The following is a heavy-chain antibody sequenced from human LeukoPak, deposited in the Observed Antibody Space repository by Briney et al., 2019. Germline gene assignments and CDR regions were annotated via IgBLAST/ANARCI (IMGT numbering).Heavy chain of an antibody. V-gene: IGHV3-11*01. CDR2: ISSSGRTI. D-gene: IGHD5-18*01. J-gene: IGHJ4*02. CDR1: GFTFSDYY. CDR3: AYGIALVTRAGDY. Sequence: PGGSLRLSCAASGFTFSDYYMTWIRQAPGKGLEWISYISSSGRTIYYADSVKGRFTISRDNARTSLFLQMSSLRVEDTALYYCAYGIALVTRAGDYWGQGTLVTVSS.